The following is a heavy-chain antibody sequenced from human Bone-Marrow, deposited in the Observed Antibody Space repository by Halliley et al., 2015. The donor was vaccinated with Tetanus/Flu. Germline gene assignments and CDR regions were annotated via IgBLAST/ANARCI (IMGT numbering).Heavy chain of an antibody. V-gene: IGHV3-23*01. Sequence: SAITASGATTYYADSVKGRFSISRDNSNNMLFLQLNNLSADATAVYYCAKPPPDHGGNALEVWGQGTRVTVSS. J-gene: IGHJ3*01. CDR2: ITASGATT. D-gene: IGHD3-16*01. CDR3: AKPPPDHGGNALEV.